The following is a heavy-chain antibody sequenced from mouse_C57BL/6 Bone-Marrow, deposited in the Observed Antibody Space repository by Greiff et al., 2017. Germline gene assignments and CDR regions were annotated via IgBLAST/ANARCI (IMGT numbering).Heavy chain of an antibody. CDR1: GYTFTSYG. V-gene: IGHV1-81*01. J-gene: IGHJ2*01. CDR3: ARPPLYYGSSRGYFDY. CDR2: IYPRSGNT. Sequence: VKLMESGAELARPGASVKLSCKASGYTFTSYGISWVKQRTGQGLEWIGEIYPRSGNTYYNEKFKGKATLTADKSSSTAYMELRSLTSEDSAVYFCARPPLYYGSSRGYFDYWGQGTTLTVSS. D-gene: IGHD1-1*01.